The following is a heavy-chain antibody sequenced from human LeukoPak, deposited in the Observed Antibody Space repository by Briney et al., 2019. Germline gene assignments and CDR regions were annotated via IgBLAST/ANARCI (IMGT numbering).Heavy chain of an antibody. V-gene: IGHV4-30-4*08. CDR2: IYYSGST. Sequence: SETLSLTCTVSGGSLSSGDYYWSWVRQPPGKGLEWIGYIYYSGSTYYNPSLKSRVTISVDTTKNQFPLKLSSVTAADTAVYYCARTYGSGSYYPWGQGTLVTVSS. CDR1: GGSLSSGDYY. D-gene: IGHD3-10*01. CDR3: ARTYGSGSYYP. J-gene: IGHJ5*02.